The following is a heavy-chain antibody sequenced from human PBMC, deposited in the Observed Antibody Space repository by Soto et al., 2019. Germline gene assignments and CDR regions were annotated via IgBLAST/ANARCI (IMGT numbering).Heavy chain of an antibody. V-gene: IGHV1-8*01. Sequence: ASVKVSCKASGYTFTSYDINWVRQATGQGLEWMGWMNPNSGNTGYAQKFQGRVTMTRNTSISTAYMELSSLRSEDTAVYYCARGLGSRGCRGGSCYWIGIYWGQGTLVTISS. CDR3: ARGLGSRGCRGGSCYWIGIY. D-gene: IGHD2-15*01. J-gene: IGHJ4*02. CDR2: MNPNSGNT. CDR1: GYTFTSYD.